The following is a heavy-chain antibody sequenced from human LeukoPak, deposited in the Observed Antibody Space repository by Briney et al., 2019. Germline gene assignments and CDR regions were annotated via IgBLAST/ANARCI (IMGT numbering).Heavy chain of an antibody. Sequence: GGSLRLSYAASGFTFGSSAMHCVRQASGKGLEWVGRIRSKGNSYATAYAASVTGRFTISRDDSKNTAYLQMNSLKTEDTAVYYCSRHDSSIVGGNDAFDIWGQGTMVTVSS. CDR2: IRSKGNSYAT. D-gene: IGHD1-26*01. CDR1: GFTFGSSA. V-gene: IGHV3-73*01. CDR3: SRHDSSIVGGNDAFDI. J-gene: IGHJ3*02.